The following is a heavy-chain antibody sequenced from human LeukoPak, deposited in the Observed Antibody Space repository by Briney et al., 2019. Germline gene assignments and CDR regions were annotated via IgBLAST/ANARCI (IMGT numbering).Heavy chain of an antibody. CDR3: AKPGPGGPPAYFDS. V-gene: IGHV3-30*02. CDR1: GFIFSSYG. J-gene: IGHJ4*02. Sequence: GSLRLSCAASGFIFSSYGMHWVRQAPGKGLQWVTYIRSDGNQKDYTDSVKGRFTISRDDSKNTLYLQMNSLSAEDTAVYYCAKPGPGGPPAYFDSWGQGTLVTVSS. CDR2: IRSDGNQK. D-gene: IGHD1-26*01.